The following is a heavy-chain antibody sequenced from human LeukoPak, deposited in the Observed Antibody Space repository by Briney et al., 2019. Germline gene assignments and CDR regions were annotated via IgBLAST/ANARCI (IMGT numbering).Heavy chain of an antibody. Sequence: PGGSLRLSCAASGFTFSNYAMHWVRQAPGKGLEWVSSISSSSSYIYYADSVKGRFTISRDNAKNSLYLQMNSLRAEDTAVYYCARDLGGGSTTFDYWGQGTLVTVSS. CDR2: ISSSSSYI. V-gene: IGHV3-21*01. D-gene: IGHD2-15*01. J-gene: IGHJ4*02. CDR3: ARDLGGGSTTFDY. CDR1: GFTFSNYA.